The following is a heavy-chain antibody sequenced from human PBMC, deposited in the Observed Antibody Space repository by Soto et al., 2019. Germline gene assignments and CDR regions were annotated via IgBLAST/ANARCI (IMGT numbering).Heavy chain of an antibody. V-gene: IGHV3-23*01. CDR1: GFTFSEYA. Sequence: GGSLRLSCAASGFTFSEYAMTWVRQAPGKGLEWVTVIGGAGRNIYYADSVKGRFTVSRDNSKNTLYLKMNSLRAEDTAVYYCAKDRLSGSYHRYFDSWGQGTLVTVSS. D-gene: IGHD1-26*01. CDR3: AKDRLSGSYHRYFDS. CDR2: IGGAGRNI. J-gene: IGHJ4*02.